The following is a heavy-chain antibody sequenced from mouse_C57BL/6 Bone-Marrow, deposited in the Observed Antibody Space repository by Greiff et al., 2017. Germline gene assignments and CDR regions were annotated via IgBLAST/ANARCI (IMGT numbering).Heavy chain of an antibody. CDR3: ARDDYDGAWFAY. Sequence: QVQLQQPGTELVKPGASVKLSCKASGYTFTGYWMHWVKQRPGQGLEWIGNINPSNGGTNYNEKFKSKATLTVDKSSSTAYMQLSSLTSEDSAVYYCARDDYDGAWFAYWGQGTLVTVSA. CDR2: INPSNGGT. D-gene: IGHD2-4*01. V-gene: IGHV1-53*01. CDR1: GYTFTGYW. J-gene: IGHJ3*01.